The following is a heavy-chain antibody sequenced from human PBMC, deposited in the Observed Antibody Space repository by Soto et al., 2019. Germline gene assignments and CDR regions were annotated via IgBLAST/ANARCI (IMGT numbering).Heavy chain of an antibody. CDR1: GFTFSIYS. CDR2: VSSSSSYI. Sequence: GSLRLSCAASGFTFSIYSMNWVRQAPGKGLEWVSSVSSSSSYIYYADSVKGRFTISRDNAKNSLYLQMNSLRAEDTAVYYCARLAGIAEMSWGQGTLVTVSS. V-gene: IGHV3-21*01. CDR3: ARLAGIAEMS. J-gene: IGHJ4*02. D-gene: IGHD6-13*01.